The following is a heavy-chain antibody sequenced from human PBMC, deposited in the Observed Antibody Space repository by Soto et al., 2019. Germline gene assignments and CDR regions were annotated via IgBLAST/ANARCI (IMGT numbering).Heavy chain of an antibody. CDR2: INHSGST. CDR3: ASGGGTMGGAFDI. D-gene: IGHD3-10*01. CDR1: GGSFSGYY. J-gene: IGHJ3*02. Sequence: PSETLSLTCAVYGGSFSGYYWSWIRQPPGKGLEWIGEINHSGSTNYNPSLKSRVTISVDTSKNQFSLKLSSVTAADTAVYYCASGGGTMGGAFDIWRQVTMVTAS. V-gene: IGHV4-34*01.